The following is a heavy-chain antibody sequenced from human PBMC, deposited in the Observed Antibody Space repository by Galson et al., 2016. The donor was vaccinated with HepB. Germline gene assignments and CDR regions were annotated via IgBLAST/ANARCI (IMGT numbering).Heavy chain of an antibody. D-gene: IGHD2-15*01. CDR2: IYYSGST. CDR1: GGSISPYY. CDR3: ARLQCSGGSCYDYFYYGLDV. J-gene: IGHJ6*02. V-gene: IGHV4-59*01. Sequence: ETLSLTCIVSGGSISPYYWSWIRQPPGKGLEWIGYIYYSGSTNYNPSLKSRVTMSVDTSTNQFSLKLTSVTAADTALYYCARLQCSGGSCYDYFYYGLDVWGQGTTVTVSS.